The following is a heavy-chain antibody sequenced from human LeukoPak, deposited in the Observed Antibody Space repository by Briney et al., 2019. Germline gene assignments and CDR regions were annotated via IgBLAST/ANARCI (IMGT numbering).Heavy chain of an antibody. D-gene: IGHD2-2*01. CDR2: ISSGSDYL. J-gene: IGHJ4*02. V-gene: IGHV3-21*01. CDR1: GFTYRRYS. CDR3: ARDLSSGMPGGFDY. Sequence: GGSLRLSCVASGFTYRRYSMNWVRQAPGKGLEWVSTISSGSDYLYHADSVRGRFTISRDNARNSLFLQMDDLRAEDTALYYCARDLSSGMPGGFDYRGQGILVTVSS.